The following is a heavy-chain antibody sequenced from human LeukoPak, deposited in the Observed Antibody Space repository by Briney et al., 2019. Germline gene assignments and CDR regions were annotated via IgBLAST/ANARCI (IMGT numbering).Heavy chain of an antibody. Sequence: SETLSLTCTVSGYSISSGYYWGWIRQPPGKGLEWIESIYHSGSTYYNPSLKSRVTISVDTSKNQFSLKLSSVSAADTAVYYCASSIPLWLSYFDYWGQGTLVTVSS. CDR2: IYHSGST. CDR3: ASSIPLWLSYFDY. D-gene: IGHD5-18*01. CDR1: GYSISSGYY. V-gene: IGHV4-38-2*02. J-gene: IGHJ4*02.